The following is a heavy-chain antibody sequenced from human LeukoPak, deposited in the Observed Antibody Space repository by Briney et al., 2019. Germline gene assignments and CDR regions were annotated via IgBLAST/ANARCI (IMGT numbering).Heavy chain of an antibody. V-gene: IGHV1-69*05. CDR1: GGTFSSYA. CDR2: IIPIFGTA. J-gene: IGHJ6*03. Sequence: GASVKVSCKASGGTFSSYAISWVRQAPGQGLEWMGGIIPIFGTANYAQKFQGRVAITTDESTSTAYMELSSLRSEDTAVYYCARGGYYYMDVWGKGTTVTVSS. CDR3: ARGGYYYMDV.